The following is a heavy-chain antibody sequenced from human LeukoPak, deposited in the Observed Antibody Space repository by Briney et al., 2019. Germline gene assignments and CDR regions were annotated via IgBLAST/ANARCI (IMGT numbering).Heavy chain of an antibody. D-gene: IGHD2-2*01. Sequence: PSETLSLTCAVYGGSFIGYYWSWIRQPPGKGLEWIGEINHSGSTNYNPSLKSRVTISVDTSKNQFSLKLSSVTAADTAVYYCARVGPDIVVVPAAMGMYYFDYWGQGTLVTVSS. V-gene: IGHV4-34*01. CDR2: INHSGST. CDR3: ARVGPDIVVVPAAMGMYYFDY. CDR1: GGSFIGYY. J-gene: IGHJ4*02.